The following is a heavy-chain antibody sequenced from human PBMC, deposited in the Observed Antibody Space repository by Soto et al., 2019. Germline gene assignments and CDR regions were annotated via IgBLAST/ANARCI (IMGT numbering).Heavy chain of an antibody. Sequence: VKLQESGPGLVKPSGTLSLTCAVSGGSISSSNWCGWVRQPPGKGLEWIAEIYQSGNTNYTPSLKGRVTMAVDKSRNQFSLKLSSVTAADTAVNYCARSWGEGRVDYWGQGTLVTVSS. CDR2: IYQSGNT. V-gene: IGHV4-4*02. D-gene: IGHD3-10*01. CDR3: ARSWGEGRVDY. CDR1: GGSISSSNW. J-gene: IGHJ4*02.